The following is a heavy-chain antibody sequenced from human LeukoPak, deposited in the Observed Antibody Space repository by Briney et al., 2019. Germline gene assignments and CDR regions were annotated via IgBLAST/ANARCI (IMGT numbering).Heavy chain of an antibody. Sequence: GASVKVSCKVSGYTLTELSMHWVRQAPGKGLGWMGGFDPEDGERFYAQKFQGRVTMTEDTSTDTAYMELSSLRSEDTAVYYCATVYSYDSSAYYRLDYWGQGTLVTVSS. CDR2: FDPEDGER. D-gene: IGHD3-22*01. CDR3: ATVYSYDSSAYYRLDY. J-gene: IGHJ4*02. V-gene: IGHV1-24*01. CDR1: GYTLTELS.